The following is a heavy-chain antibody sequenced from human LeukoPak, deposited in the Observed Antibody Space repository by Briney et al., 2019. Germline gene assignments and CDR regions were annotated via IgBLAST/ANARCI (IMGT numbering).Heavy chain of an antibody. CDR2: ISGSGGST. CDR1: GFTFSSYA. D-gene: IGHD3-22*01. CDR3: AKVDYYDSSGPVDY. V-gene: IGHV3-23*01. J-gene: IGHJ4*02. Sequence: PGGSLRLSCAASGFTFSSYAMSWVRQAPGKGLEWFSAISGSGGSTYYADSVKGRFTISRDNSKNTLYLQMNSLRAEDTAVYYCAKVDYYDSSGPVDYWGQGTLVTVSS.